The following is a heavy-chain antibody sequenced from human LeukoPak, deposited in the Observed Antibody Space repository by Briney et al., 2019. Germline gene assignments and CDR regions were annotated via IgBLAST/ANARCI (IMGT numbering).Heavy chain of an antibody. J-gene: IGHJ5*02. D-gene: IGHD3-10*01. CDR1: GYTFTGYY. CDR3: VRGYYGSGQLFDP. V-gene: IGHV1-2*02. CDR2: INPNSGGT. Sequence: ASVKVSCKASGYTFTGYYMHWVRQAPGQGLEWMGWINPNSGGTNYAQKFQGRVTMTRDTSISTAYMELSRLRSDDTAVYYCVRGYYGSGQLFDPWGQGTLVTVSS.